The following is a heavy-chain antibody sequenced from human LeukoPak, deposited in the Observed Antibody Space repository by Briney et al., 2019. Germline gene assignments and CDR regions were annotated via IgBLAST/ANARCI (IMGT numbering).Heavy chain of an antibody. Sequence: ASVKVSCKASGGTFSSYAITWVRQAPGQGLEWMGGIIPIIGVANYAQKFQGRVTIIADKSTSTTYMELSSLRSEDTAVYYCARGSSTSGWFDPWGQGTLVTVSP. CDR1: GGTFSSYA. CDR3: ARGSSTSGWFDP. D-gene: IGHD2-2*01. V-gene: IGHV1-69*10. J-gene: IGHJ5*02. CDR2: IIPIIGVA.